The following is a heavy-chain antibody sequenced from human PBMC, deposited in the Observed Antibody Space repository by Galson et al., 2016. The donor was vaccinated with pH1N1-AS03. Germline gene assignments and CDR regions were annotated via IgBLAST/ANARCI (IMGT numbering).Heavy chain of an antibody. CDR2: INPSSGGT. V-gene: IGHV1-2*02. J-gene: IGHJ4*02. Sequence: SVKVSCKASGYTFSDYYMHWVRQAPGQELEWMGWINPSSGGTKYTQKFQGRVTMTRDTSISTAYMELSRLTSDDTAVYFCARGGGSSLDYWGQGTIVPVSS. CDR1: GYTFSDYY. CDR3: ARGGGSSLDY. D-gene: IGHD1-26*01.